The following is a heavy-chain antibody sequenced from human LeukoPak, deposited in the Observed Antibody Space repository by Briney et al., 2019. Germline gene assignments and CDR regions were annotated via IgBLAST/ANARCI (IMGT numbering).Heavy chain of an antibody. J-gene: IGHJ6*03. Sequence: SETLSLTCTVSGGSISSYYWSWIRQPPGKGLEWIGYIYYSGSTNYNPSLKSRVTISVDTSKNQFSLKLSSVTAADTAVYYCARDTLLLRYFDWSPMDVWGKGTTVTVSS. CDR2: IYYSGST. V-gene: IGHV4-59*01. D-gene: IGHD3-9*01. CDR3: ARDTLLLRYFDWSPMDV. CDR1: GGSISSYY.